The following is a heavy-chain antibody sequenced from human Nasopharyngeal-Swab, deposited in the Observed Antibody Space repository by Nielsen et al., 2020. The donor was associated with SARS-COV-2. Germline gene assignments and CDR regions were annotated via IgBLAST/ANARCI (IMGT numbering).Heavy chain of an antibody. J-gene: IGHJ4*02. CDR3: AKGPLADY. Sequence: VRQAPGKGLEWVLAISGSGGSTYYADSVKGRFTISRDNSKNTLYLQMNSRRAEDTAVYYCAKGPLADYWGQGTLVTVSS. CDR2: ISGSGGST. D-gene: IGHD3-3*02. V-gene: IGHV3-23*01.